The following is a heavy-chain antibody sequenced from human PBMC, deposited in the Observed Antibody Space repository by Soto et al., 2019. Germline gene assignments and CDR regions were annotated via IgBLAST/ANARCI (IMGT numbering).Heavy chain of an antibody. CDR2: IYYSGST. CDR3: AREEMDGFDAFDI. V-gene: IGHV4-31*03. J-gene: IGHJ3*02. D-gene: IGHD2-2*03. CDR1: SGSISSGGYY. Sequence: QVQLQESGPGLVKPSQTLSLTCTVSSGSISSGGYYWSWIRQHPGKGLEWIGYIYYSGSTYYNPSLKSRVTSSVDTSKNQFSLKLSSVTAADTAVYYCAREEMDGFDAFDIWGQGTMVTVSS.